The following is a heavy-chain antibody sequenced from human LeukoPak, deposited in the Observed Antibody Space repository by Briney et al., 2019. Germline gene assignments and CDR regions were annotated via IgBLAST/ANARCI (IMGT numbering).Heavy chain of an antibody. D-gene: IGHD3-10*01. J-gene: IGHJ4*02. CDR1: GYTFTGYY. CDR2: INPNSGGT. V-gene: IGHV1-2*02. Sequence: ASVKVSCKASGYTFTGYYMHWVRQAPGQGLEWMGWINPNSGGTNYAQKFQGRVTMTRDTSISTAYMELSSLRSEDTAVYYCARVYHYYGSGSYYIDYWGQGTLVTVSS. CDR3: ARVYHYYGSGSYYIDY.